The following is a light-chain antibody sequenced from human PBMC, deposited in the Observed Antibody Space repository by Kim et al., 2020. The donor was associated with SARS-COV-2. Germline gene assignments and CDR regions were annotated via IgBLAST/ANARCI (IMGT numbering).Light chain of an antibody. CDR3: QQYYSYPGT. CDR1: QGISSY. V-gene: IGKV1-8*01. CDR2: AAS. Sequence: AIRMTQSPSSFSASTGDRVTITCRASQGISSYLAWYQQKPGKAPKLLIYAASTLQSGVPSMFSGSGSGTDFTLTISCLQSEDFATYYCQQYYSYPGTFGQGTKVDIK. J-gene: IGKJ1*01.